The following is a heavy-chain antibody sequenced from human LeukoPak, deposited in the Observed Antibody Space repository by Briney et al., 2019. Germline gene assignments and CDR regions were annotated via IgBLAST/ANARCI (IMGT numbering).Heavy chain of an antibody. Sequence: ASVKVSCKASGYTFTSYDINWVRQPTGQGLEWMGWMNPNSGNTGYTQKFQGRVTMTRNTSISTAYMELSSLRSEDPAVYSCARVGSSSWYSKFDPWGEGTLVTVSS. V-gene: IGHV1-8*01. J-gene: IGHJ5*02. CDR1: GYTFTSYD. CDR2: MNPNSGNT. D-gene: IGHD6-13*01. CDR3: ARVGSSSWYSKFDP.